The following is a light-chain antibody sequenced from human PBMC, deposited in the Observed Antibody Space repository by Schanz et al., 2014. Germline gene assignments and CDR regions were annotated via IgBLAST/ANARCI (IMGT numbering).Light chain of an antibody. CDR3: QQRSDWPPIFT. CDR2: DAS. Sequence: DIVLTQSPGTLSLAPGERATLSCRASQIISNYLIWYQQKPGQPPRLLIYDASNRATGIPARFSGRGSGTDFTLTISGLEPEDSAVYYCQQRSDWPPIFTFGPGTTVHLK. V-gene: IGKV3-11*01. CDR1: QIISNY. J-gene: IGKJ3*01.